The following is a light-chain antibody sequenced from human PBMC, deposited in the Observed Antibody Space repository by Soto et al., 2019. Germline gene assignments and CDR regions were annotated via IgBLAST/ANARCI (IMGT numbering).Light chain of an antibody. CDR3: QQYGSSPRT. Sequence: EIVLTQSPDTLSLSPGERATLSCRASQSVSSNLAWYQQKPGQAPRLRIYGASSRATGIPDRFSGSGSGTDFTLPISRLEPEDFAVYYCQQYGSSPRTFGQGTKVDI. V-gene: IGKV3-20*01. CDR2: GAS. CDR1: QSVSSN. J-gene: IGKJ1*01.